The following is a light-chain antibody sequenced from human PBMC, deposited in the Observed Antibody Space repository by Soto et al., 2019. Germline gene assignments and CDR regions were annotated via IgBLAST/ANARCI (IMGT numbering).Light chain of an antibody. Sequence: EIVMTQSPATLSVSPGERATLSCRASQSVSNNLAWYQQKPGQAPRLLIYGASTRATGIPARFSGSGSGTEFTLTISSLQSEDFAVYYCQQYNNWSRTFGQGTKVGIK. CDR1: QSVSNN. CDR3: QQYNNWSRT. CDR2: GAS. V-gene: IGKV3-15*01. J-gene: IGKJ1*01.